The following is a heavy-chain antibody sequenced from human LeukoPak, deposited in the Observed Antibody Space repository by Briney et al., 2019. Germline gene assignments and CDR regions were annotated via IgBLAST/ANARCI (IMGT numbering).Heavy chain of an antibody. Sequence: PSETLSLTCTVSGGSISSYYWSWIRQPPGKGLEWIGYIYYSGSTNYNPSLKSRVTISVDTSKNQFSLKLSSVTAADTAVYYCARQHTTVTSYWYFDLWGRGTLVTVSS. V-gene: IGHV4-59*08. D-gene: IGHD4-17*01. CDR2: IYYSGST. CDR3: ARQHTTVTSYWYFDL. CDR1: GGSISSYY. J-gene: IGHJ2*01.